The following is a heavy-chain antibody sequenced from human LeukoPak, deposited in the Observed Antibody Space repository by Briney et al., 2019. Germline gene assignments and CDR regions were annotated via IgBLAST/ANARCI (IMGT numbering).Heavy chain of an antibody. V-gene: IGHV4-38-2*02. CDR1: GYSISIGYY. J-gene: IGHJ4*02. CDR2: ISHSGTT. CDR3: ARDLGSGGNSDY. D-gene: IGHD4-23*01. Sequence: SETLSPTCTVSGYSISIGYYSGWIRQPPGKGLEWIGSISHSGTTYYNPSLKSRVTISLDTSKNQFSLKLSSVTAADTAVYYCARDLGSGGNSDYWGQGTLVTVSS.